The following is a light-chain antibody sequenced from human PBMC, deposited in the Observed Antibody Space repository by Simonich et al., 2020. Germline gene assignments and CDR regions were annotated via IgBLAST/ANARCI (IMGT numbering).Light chain of an antibody. Sequence: QSVLTQPPSVSGAPGQRVTLSCTGSSSNIGAGCDLHWYQQLPGPAPKLLIHGNSNRPSGVPDPFSGSKSGTSASLAITGLQAEDEADYYCQSYDSSLSGAVFGGGTQLTVL. V-gene: IGLV1-40*01. CDR1: SSNIGAGCD. J-gene: IGLJ7*01. CDR3: QSYDSSLSGAV. CDR2: GNS.